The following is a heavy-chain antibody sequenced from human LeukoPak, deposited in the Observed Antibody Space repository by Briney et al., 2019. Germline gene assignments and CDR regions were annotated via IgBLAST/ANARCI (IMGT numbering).Heavy chain of an antibody. V-gene: IGHV3-7*01. CDR3: AREREGVVIIHHYYYYYMDV. D-gene: IGHD3-3*01. Sequence: GGSLRHTCAASGFTFRSSWMSWVRQAPGKGLEWVANIKEDGSEKYYLDSVKGRFTVSRDNAKNSLYLQMNSLRADDTAVYYCAREREGVVIIHHYYYYYMDVWGKGTTVTVSS. CDR2: IKEDGSEK. J-gene: IGHJ6*03. CDR1: GFTFRSSW.